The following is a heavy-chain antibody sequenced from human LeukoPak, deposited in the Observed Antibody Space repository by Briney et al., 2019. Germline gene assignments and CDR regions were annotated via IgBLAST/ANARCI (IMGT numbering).Heavy chain of an antibody. Sequence: GGSLRLSCAASGFTFSSYGMHWVRQAPGKGLEWVSVIYSGGSTYYADSVKGRFTISRDNSKNTLYLQMNSLRAEDTAVYYCARGGSRAPFDYWGQGTLVTVSS. V-gene: IGHV3-66*01. CDR3: ARGGSRAPFDY. CDR2: IYSGGST. J-gene: IGHJ4*02. CDR1: GFTFSSYG. D-gene: IGHD5-24*01.